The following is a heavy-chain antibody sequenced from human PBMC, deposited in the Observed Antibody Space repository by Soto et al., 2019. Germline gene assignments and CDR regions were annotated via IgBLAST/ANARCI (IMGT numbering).Heavy chain of an antibody. D-gene: IGHD2-15*01. CDR1: GASMTTGGFS. Sequence: LEQSGSGLAKPSETLSLTCAVSGASMTTGGFSWTWVRQPPGGGLEWIGHVYHRASTQYNPSLKGRVFISVDTSRSLFSLRLTSLTAADTAVYFCTRGSAAPLSLLCFDTWGQGTPVTVSS. CDR2: VYHRAST. CDR3: TRGSAAPLSLLCFDT. V-gene: IGHV4-30-2*01. J-gene: IGHJ5*02.